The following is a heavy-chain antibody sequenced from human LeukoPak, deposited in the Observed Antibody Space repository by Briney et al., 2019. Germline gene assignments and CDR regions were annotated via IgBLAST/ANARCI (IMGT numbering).Heavy chain of an antibody. CDR2: LYNSGST. J-gene: IGHJ3*02. Sequence: SETLSLTCTVSGGSISSYYWSWIRQPPGKGLEWIGYLYNSGSTIYNPSFKSRLTISVDMSKNQFSLKLNSVTAADTAVYYCARLDYGDSAFDIWGQGTMVTVSS. D-gene: IGHD4-17*01. CDR3: ARLDYGDSAFDI. CDR1: GGSISSYY. V-gene: IGHV4-59*08.